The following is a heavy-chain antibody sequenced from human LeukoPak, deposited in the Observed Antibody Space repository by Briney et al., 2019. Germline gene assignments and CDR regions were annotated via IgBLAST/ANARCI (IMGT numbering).Heavy chain of an antibody. CDR1: GGTFSSYA. J-gene: IGHJ3*02. CDR2: IIPILGIA. D-gene: IGHD6-19*01. CDR3: ARDLGSSGWYWGHAFDI. V-gene: IGHV1-69*04. Sequence: ASVKVSCKASGGTFSSYAISWVRQAPGQGLEWMGRIIPILGIANYAQKFQGRVTITADKSTSTAYMELSSLRSEDTAVYYCARDLGSSGWYWGHAFDIWGQGTMVTVSS.